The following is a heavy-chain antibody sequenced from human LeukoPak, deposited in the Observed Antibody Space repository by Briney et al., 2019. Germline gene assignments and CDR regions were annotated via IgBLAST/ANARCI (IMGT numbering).Heavy chain of an antibody. Sequence: GGSLRLSCVASGLTFSNSAMTWVRQGPGKGLEWVSSISGETNNTYYSDSVKGRFTISRDDSKNTVFLQMNDLTIEDTAIYYCARRYSDGGFDPWGQGTLVTVSS. V-gene: IGHV3-23*01. J-gene: IGHJ5*02. D-gene: IGHD3-10*01. CDR3: ARRYSDGGFDP. CDR1: GLTFSNSA. CDR2: ISGETNNT.